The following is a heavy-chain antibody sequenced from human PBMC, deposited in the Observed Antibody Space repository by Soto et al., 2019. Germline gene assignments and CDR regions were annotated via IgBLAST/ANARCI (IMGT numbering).Heavy chain of an antibody. J-gene: IGHJ6*02. D-gene: IGHD3-3*01. Sequence: QVQLVESGGGVVQPGRSLRLSCAASGFTFGTYGMHWVRQTPGKGLEWVAVISYDGSNKYYADSVKGRFTISRDNSKNTRYLKMSSLRPEDTAVYYCAKEPFGVVIYAMDVWGQGTTVTVSS. CDR3: AKEPFGVVIYAMDV. CDR1: GFTFGTYG. CDR2: ISYDGSNK. V-gene: IGHV3-30*18.